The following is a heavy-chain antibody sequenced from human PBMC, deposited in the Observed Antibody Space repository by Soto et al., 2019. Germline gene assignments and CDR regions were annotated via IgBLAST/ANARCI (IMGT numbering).Heavy chain of an antibody. CDR3: PRVTRIVVVVAATSYFDY. J-gene: IGHJ4*02. CDR2: ISYDGSNK. CDR1: GFTFSSYA. Sequence: QVQLVESGGGVVQPGRSLRLSCAASGFTFSSYAMHWVRQAPGKGLEWVAVISYDGSNKYYADSVKGRFTISRDNSKNTLYLQMNALRAEDPAVYYCPRVTRIVVVVAATSYFDYWGQGTRVTVSS. V-gene: IGHV3-30-3*01. D-gene: IGHD2-15*01.